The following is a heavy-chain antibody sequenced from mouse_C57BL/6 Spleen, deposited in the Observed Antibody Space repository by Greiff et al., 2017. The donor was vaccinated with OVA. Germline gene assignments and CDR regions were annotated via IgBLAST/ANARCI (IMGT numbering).Heavy chain of an antibody. J-gene: IGHJ4*01. D-gene: IGHD1-1*01. CDR3: ARSITTVVAPYYAMDY. CDR2: IDPNSGGT. Sequence: VQLQQSGAELVKPGASVKLSCKASGYTFTSYWMHWVKQRPGRGLEWIGRIDPNSGGTKYNEKFKSKATLTVDKPASTAYMQLSSLTSEDSAVYYCARSITTVVAPYYAMDYWGQGTSVTVSS. V-gene: IGHV1-72*01. CDR1: GYTFTSYW.